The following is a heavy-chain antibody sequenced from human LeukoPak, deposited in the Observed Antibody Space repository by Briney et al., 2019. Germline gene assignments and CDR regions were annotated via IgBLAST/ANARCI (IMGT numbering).Heavy chain of an antibody. CDR1: GGSISSYY. CDR3: ARGWGPAYCGDGCHRHFDY. D-gene: IGHD2-21*02. V-gene: IGHV4-59*08. Sequence: PSETLSLTCTVPGGSISSYYWSWIRQPPGKGLEWIGYIYFNGITNYNPSLKSRVTISVDTSKNHFSLNLRSLTAADTAVYYCARGWGPAYCGDGCHRHFDYWGQGTLVTVSS. CDR2: IYFNGIT. J-gene: IGHJ4*02.